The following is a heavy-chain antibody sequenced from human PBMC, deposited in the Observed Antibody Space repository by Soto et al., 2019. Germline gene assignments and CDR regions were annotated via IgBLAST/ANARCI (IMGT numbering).Heavy chain of an antibody. CDR2: INAGNGNT. J-gene: IGHJ6*02. CDR3: ARLLGYCSSTSCYRYYYYGMDV. Sequence: ASVKVSCKASGYTFTSYAMHWVRQAPGQRLEWMGWINAGNGNTKYSQKFQGRVTITRDTSASTAYMELSSLRSEDTAVYYCARLLGYCSSTSCYRYYYYGMDVWGQGTTVTVS. CDR1: GYTFTSYA. V-gene: IGHV1-3*01. D-gene: IGHD2-2*02.